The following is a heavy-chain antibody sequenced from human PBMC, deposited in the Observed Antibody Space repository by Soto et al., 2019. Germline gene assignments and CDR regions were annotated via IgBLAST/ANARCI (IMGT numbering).Heavy chain of an antibody. CDR2: IIPIFGTA. J-gene: IGHJ4*02. CDR3: ATYYYDSSGYYEYYFDY. D-gene: IGHD3-22*01. Sequence: QVQLVQSGAEVKKPGSSVKVSCKASGGTFSSYAISWVRQAPGQGLEWMGGIIPIFGTANYAQKFQGSVTITADESTSAAYMELSSLRSEDTAVYYCATYYYDSSGYYEYYFDYWGQGTLVTVSS. V-gene: IGHV1-69*01. CDR1: GGTFSSYA.